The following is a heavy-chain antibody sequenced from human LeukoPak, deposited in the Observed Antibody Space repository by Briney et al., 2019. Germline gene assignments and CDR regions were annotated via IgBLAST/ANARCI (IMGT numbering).Heavy chain of an antibody. CDR2: SIPIFGTA. V-gene: IGHV1-69*05. CDR3: AAGGTSPSSPFDY. Sequence: SVKVSCKASGGTFSSYAISWVRQAPGQGLEWMGGSIPIFGTANYAQKFQGRVTITTDESTSTAYMELSSLKSEATAVYYCAAGGTSPSSPFDYWGQGTLVTVSS. D-gene: IGHD2-8*01. CDR1: GGTFSSYA. J-gene: IGHJ4*02.